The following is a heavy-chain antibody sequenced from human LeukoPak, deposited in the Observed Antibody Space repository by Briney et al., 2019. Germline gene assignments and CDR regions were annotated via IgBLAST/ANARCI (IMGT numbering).Heavy chain of an antibody. D-gene: IGHD3-22*01. CDR2: IYYSGST. Sequence: SETLSLTCTVSGGSISSGDYYWSWIRQPPGKGLGWIGYIYYSGSTYYNPSLKSRVTISVDTSKNQFSLKLSSVTAADTAVYYCARVAHYYDSSGYYGVGYYFDYWGQGTLVTVSS. CDR1: GGSISSGDYY. J-gene: IGHJ4*02. CDR3: ARVAHYYDSSGYYGVGYYFDY. V-gene: IGHV4-30-4*01.